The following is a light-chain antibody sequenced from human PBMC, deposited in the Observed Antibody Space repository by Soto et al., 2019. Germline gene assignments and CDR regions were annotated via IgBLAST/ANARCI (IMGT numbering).Light chain of an antibody. CDR3: QQFSSTPSWT. J-gene: IGKJ1*01. CDR2: GAS. V-gene: IGKV3-20*01. Sequence: EIVLTQSPGTLSFSPGERATLSCRASQSVSRSDLAWYQQKPGQAPRLLIYGASSRATGIPDRFSGSGSGTDFTLTISRMEPEDFAVYYCQQFSSTPSWTFGQGTKVDIK. CDR1: QSVSRSD.